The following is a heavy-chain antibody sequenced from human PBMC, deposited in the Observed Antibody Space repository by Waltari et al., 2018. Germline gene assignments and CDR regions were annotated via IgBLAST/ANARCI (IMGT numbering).Heavy chain of an antibody. Sequence: EVQLVESGGGLVQPGGSLRLSCAASAFTFSGYEMNWVRQAPGKGLEWISYISTSGNTIYYADVVKCRFTMSRDNAKKALYLQINSLRAEDTAIYYCASGWYYFGYWGQGTLVTVSS. D-gene: IGHD6-19*01. CDR2: ISTSGNTI. J-gene: IGHJ4*02. V-gene: IGHV3-48*03. CDR3: ASGWYYFGY. CDR1: AFTFSGYE.